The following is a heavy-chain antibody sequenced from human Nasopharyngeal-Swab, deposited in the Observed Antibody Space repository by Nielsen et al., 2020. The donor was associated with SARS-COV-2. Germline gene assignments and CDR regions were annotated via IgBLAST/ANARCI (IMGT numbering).Heavy chain of an antibody. Sequence: ASVKVSCKVSGYTLTELSMHWVRQDPGKGLEWMGGFDPEDGETIYAQKFQGRVTMTEDTSTDTAYMELSSLRSEDTAVYYCATDSPYGSGSYHYYYYYGMDVWCQGTTVTVSS. D-gene: IGHD3-10*01. CDR1: GYTLTELS. J-gene: IGHJ6*02. CDR3: ATDSPYGSGSYHYYYYYGMDV. V-gene: IGHV1-24*01. CDR2: FDPEDGET.